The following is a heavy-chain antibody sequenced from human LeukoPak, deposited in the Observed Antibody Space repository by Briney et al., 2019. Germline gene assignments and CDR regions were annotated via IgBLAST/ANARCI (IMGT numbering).Heavy chain of an antibody. D-gene: IGHD6-19*01. CDR3: ARGLGLDY. CDR2: IYYSGST. CDR1: GGSISSYY. V-gene: IGHV4-59*01. Sequence: LETLSLTCTVSGGSISSYYWSWIRQPPGKGLEWIGYIYYSGSTNYNPSLKSRVTISVDTSKNQFSLKLSSVTAADTAVYYCARGLGLDYWGQGTLVTVSS. J-gene: IGHJ4*02.